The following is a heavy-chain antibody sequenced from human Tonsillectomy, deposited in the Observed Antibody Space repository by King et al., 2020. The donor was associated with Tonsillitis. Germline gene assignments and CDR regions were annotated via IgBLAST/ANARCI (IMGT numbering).Heavy chain of an antibody. CDR1: GYTFTSYG. D-gene: IGHD2-2*01. V-gene: IGHV1-18*01. CDR3: ASGEREFVVVPAVMAPYYYYNMDV. CDR2: ISAYNGNT. Sequence: QLVQSGAEVKKPGASVKVSCKASGYTFTSYGINWVRQAPGQGLEWMGWISAYNGNTNYAQKLQGRVTMTTDTSTSTAYMELRSLRSDDTAVYYCASGEREFVVVPAVMAPYYYYNMDVWGQGTTVTVSS. J-gene: IGHJ6*02.